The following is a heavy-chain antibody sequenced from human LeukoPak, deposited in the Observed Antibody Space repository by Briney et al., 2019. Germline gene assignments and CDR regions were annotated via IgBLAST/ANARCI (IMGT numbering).Heavy chain of an antibody. CDR2: IIPIFGTA. CDR3: ARAQGYGDYQAGAFDI. J-gene: IGHJ3*02. D-gene: IGHD4-17*01. V-gene: IGHV1-69*05. CDR1: GGTFSSYA. Sequence: SVKVSCKASGGTFSSYAISWVRQAPGQGLEWMGGIIPIFGTANYAQKFQGRVTITTDESTSTAYMELSSLRSEDTAVYYCARAQGYGDYQAGAFDIWGQGTMVIVSS.